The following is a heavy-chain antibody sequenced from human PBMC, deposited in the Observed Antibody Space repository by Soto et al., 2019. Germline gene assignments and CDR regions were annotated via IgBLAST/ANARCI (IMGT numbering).Heavy chain of an antibody. D-gene: IGHD5-18*01. CDR2: IIPILGIA. CDR1: GGTFSSYT. CDR3: ARPAMADAFDI. J-gene: IGHJ3*02. Sequence: QVQLVQSGAEVKKPGSSVKVSCKASGGTFSSYTISWVRQAPGQGLEWMGRIIPILGIANYAQKFQGRVTITADKSTSTAYMELSSLRSEDTAVCYCARPAMADAFDIWGQGTMVTVSS. V-gene: IGHV1-69*02.